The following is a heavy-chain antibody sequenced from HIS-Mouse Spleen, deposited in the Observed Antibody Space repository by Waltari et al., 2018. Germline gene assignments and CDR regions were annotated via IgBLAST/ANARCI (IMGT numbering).Heavy chain of an antibody. J-gene: IGHJ2*01. CDR2: SYYSGST. CDR3: AREIPYSSSWYDWYFDL. D-gene: IGHD6-13*01. Sequence: QLQLQESGPGLVKPSETLSLTCTVSGGSISSSSYYWGWIRQPPGKGLEWIGSSYYSGSTHSNPSLKSRVTRSVDPSKTQFSLKLSSVTAADTAVYYCAREIPYSSSWYDWYFDLWGRGTLVTVSS. V-gene: IGHV4-39*07. CDR1: GGSISSSSYY.